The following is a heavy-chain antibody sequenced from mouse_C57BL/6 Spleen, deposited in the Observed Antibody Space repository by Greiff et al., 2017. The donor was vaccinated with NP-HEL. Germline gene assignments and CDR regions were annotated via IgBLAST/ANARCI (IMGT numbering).Heavy chain of an antibody. CDR1: GYTFTDYY. J-gene: IGHJ4*01. Sequence: EVQLQQSGPELVKPGASVKISCKASGYTFTDYYMNWVKQSHGKSLEWIGDINPNNGGTSYNQKFKGKATITADTSSNTAYLQLSSLTSEDTAVYYCAREGTRYAMDYWGQGTSVTVSS. V-gene: IGHV1-26*01. D-gene: IGHD2-14*01. CDR2: INPNNGGT. CDR3: AREGTRYAMDY.